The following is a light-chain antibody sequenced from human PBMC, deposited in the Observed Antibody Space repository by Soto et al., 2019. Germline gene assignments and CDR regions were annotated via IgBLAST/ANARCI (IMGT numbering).Light chain of an antibody. V-gene: IGKV1-17*01. CDR3: LQHHNYPFT. CDR2: AAS. Sequence: DIQMTQSPSSLSASVGDRVTITCRASQGIENLVGWYQQKPGKAPKRLMYAASSLESGVPSRFSGSGSGTEFTLTISSLQPEDFATYYCLQHHNYPFTFGPGTKVDIK. CDR1: QGIENL. J-gene: IGKJ3*01.